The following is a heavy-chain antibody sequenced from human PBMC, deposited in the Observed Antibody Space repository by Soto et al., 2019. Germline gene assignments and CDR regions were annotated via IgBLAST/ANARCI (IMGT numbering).Heavy chain of an antibody. CDR2: INQDGSEK. CDR3: SGGLGDAF. D-gene: IGHD1-26*01. J-gene: IGHJ4*02. V-gene: IGHV3-7*04. Sequence: EVHLVESGGGLVQTGGCLRLSCAIFESTVSRDWMNWVRQAPGKGLEWVAHINQDGSEKYYVDSVKVRYTSSRDNAKKSLYLQMNSLRPADTAMYYCSGGLGDAFWGQGTLVTVSS. CDR1: ESTVSRDW.